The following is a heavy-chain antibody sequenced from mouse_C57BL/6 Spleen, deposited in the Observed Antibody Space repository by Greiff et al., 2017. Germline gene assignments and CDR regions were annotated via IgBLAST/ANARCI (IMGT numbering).Heavy chain of an antibody. V-gene: IGHV1-85*01. J-gene: IGHJ1*03. CDR3: AREGTTVVAHWYFDV. CDR2: IYPRDGST. D-gene: IGHD1-1*01. Sequence: QVQLQQSGPELVKPGASVKLSCKASGYTFTSYDINWVKQRPGQGLEWIGWIYPRDGSTKYNEKFKGKATLTVDTSSSTAYMELHSLTSEDSAVYFCAREGTTVVAHWYFDVWGTGTTVTVSS. CDR1: GYTFTSYD.